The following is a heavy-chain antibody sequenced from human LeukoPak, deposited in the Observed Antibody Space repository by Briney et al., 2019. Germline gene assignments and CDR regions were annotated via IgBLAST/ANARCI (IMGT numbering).Heavy chain of an antibody. J-gene: IGHJ4*02. D-gene: IGHD2-21*02. V-gene: IGHV3-20*04. CDR2: INWNGGST. CDR3: ARAGVYCGGDCYIFDY. Sequence: GGSLRLSCAASGFTFDDYGMSWVRQAPGKGLEWVSGINWNGGSTGYADSVKGRFTISRDNAKNSLYLQMGSLRTEDMAVYYCARAGVYCGGDCYIFDYWGQGTLVTVSS. CDR1: GFTFDDYG.